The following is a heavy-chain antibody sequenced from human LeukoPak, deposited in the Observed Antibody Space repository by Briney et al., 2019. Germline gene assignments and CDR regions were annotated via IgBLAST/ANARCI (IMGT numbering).Heavy chain of an antibody. CDR3: LGIYDILTGYHPLGMDV. J-gene: IGHJ6*03. D-gene: IGHD3-9*01. CDR1: GFTFSSYE. CDR2: ISSIGSTI. Sequence: GGSLRLSCAASGFTFSSYEMNWVRQAPGKGLEGVSYISSIGSTIYYADSVKGRFTISRDNAKNSLHLQMNSLRAEDTAVYYCLGIYDILTGYHPLGMDVWGKGTTVTISS. V-gene: IGHV3-48*03.